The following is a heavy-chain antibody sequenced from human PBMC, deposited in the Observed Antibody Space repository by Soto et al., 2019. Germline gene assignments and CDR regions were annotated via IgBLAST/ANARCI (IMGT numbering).Heavy chain of an antibody. CDR2: IYYSGST. V-gene: IGHV4-30-4*01. Sequence: LSLTCTVSGGSISSGDYYWSWIRQPPGKGLEWIGYIYYSGSTYYNPSLKSRVTISVDTSKNQFSLKLSSVTAADTAVYYCARDRAGTGGYYYYGMDVWGQGTTVTVSS. CDR3: ARDRAGTGGYYYYGMDV. CDR1: GGSISSGDYY. J-gene: IGHJ6*02. D-gene: IGHD3-10*01.